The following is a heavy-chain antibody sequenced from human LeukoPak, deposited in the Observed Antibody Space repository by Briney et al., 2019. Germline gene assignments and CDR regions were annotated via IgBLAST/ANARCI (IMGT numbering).Heavy chain of an antibody. CDR1: GFTFSGYA. CDR2: ISSSSSYI. J-gene: IGHJ4*02. V-gene: IGHV3-21*01. Sequence: TGGSLRLSCAASGFTFSGYAMSWVRQAPGKGLEWVSSISSSSSYIYYADSVKGRFTISRDNAKNSLYLQMNSLRAEDTAVYYCALTMVRGVFDYWGQGTLVTVSS. D-gene: IGHD3-10*01. CDR3: ALTMVRGVFDY.